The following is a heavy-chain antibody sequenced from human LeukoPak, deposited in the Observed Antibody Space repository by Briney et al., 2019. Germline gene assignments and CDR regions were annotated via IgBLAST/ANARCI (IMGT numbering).Heavy chain of an antibody. D-gene: IGHD3-16*01. CDR1: GGSISSGGYC. CDR2: IYYSGST. CDR3: ARVGGSNWFDL. V-gene: IGHV4-31*03. Sequence: SETLSLTCTVSGGSISSGGYCWSWIRQHPGKGLEWNGYIYYSGSTYYNPSLQSRVTLSVDTSKNQSSLKLSSVTAADTAVYYCARVGGSNWFDLWRQGTLHSVSS. J-gene: IGHJ5*02.